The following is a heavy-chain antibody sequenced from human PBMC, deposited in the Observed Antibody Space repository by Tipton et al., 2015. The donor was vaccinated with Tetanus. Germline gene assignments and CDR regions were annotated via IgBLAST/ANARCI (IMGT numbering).Heavy chain of an antibody. CDR2: ISSGSSII. V-gene: IGHV3-48*02. CDR3: ARGGTSAYYFDTSGFAVLGYGMDV. J-gene: IGHJ6*02. D-gene: IGHD3-22*01. CDR1: GFNFSTNS. Sequence: GSLRLSCVGSGFNFSTNSMNWVRQAPGKGLEWIAYISSGSSIIFYADAVRGRFFISRDNTKNSLSLQMNSLKDDDTAVYYCARGGTSAYYFDTSGFAVLGYGMDVWGQGTTVTVSS.